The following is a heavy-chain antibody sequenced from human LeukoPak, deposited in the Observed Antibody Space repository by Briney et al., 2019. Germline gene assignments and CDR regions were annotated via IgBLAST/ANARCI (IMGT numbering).Heavy chain of an antibody. Sequence: GGSLRLSCPASGFTFSSYWMSWVRQAPGKGLEWVANIKQDGSEKYYVDSVKGRFTISRDNAKNSLYLQMNSLRAEDTAVYYCAREGIAAAGIDYWGQGTLVTVSS. D-gene: IGHD6-13*01. CDR1: GFTFSSYW. CDR3: AREGIAAAGIDY. J-gene: IGHJ4*02. CDR2: IKQDGSEK. V-gene: IGHV3-7*01.